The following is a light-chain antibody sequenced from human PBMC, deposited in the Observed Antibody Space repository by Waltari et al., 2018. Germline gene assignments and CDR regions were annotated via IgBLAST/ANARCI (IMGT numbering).Light chain of an antibody. J-gene: IGKJ1*01. CDR3: MQGSHWPWT. V-gene: IGKV2-30*01. CDR2: KVS. Sequence: DVVMTQSPLSLPVTLGQPASISCRSSQSLVSSDGNTYFNWFQQRPVQSPRRLFYKVSNRDSGVPDRFSGSGSGTDFTLGISRVEAEDVGVYYCMQGSHWPWTFGQGTKVEIK. CDR1: QSLVSSDGNTY.